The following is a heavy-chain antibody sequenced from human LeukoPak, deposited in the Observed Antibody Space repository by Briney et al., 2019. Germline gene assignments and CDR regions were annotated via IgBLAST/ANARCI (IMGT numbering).Heavy chain of an antibody. CDR3: ARVGGPMTTVTTVYFQH. Sequence: ASVKVSCKASGYTFTSYYMHWVRQAPGQGLEWMGIINPSGGSTSYAQKFQGRVTMTRDMSTSTVYMELSSLRSEDTAVYYCARVGGPMTTVTTVYFQHWGQGTLVTVSS. V-gene: IGHV1-46*01. J-gene: IGHJ1*01. CDR2: INPSGGST. CDR1: GYTFTSYY. D-gene: IGHD4-17*01.